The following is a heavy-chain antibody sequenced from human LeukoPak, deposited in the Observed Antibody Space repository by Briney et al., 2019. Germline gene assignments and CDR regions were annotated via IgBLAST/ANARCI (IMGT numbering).Heavy chain of an antibody. CDR2: ISYDGSNK. CDR3: AKNAHYYGSGSYAQGYYGMDV. Sequence: GRSLRLSCAASGFTFSSYGMHWVRQAPGKGLEWVAVISYDGSNKYYADSVKGRFTISRDNSKNTLYLQMNSLRAEDTAVYYCAKNAHYYGSGSYAQGYYGMDVWGKGTTVTVSS. D-gene: IGHD3-10*01. J-gene: IGHJ6*04. CDR1: GFTFSSYG. V-gene: IGHV3-30*18.